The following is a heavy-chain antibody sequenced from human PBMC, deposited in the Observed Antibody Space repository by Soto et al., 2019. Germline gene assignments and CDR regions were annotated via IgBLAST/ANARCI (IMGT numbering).Heavy chain of an antibody. CDR2: INGSGNSI. Sequence: QWQLVEPGGGLVKPVVYLRLSCAASGFTFSDYYMSWICQAPGKGLEWVSYINGSGNSIYYADSVKGRFTISRDNTKNALYLQMNRLRAEATAVYYCAIEPDCQRGKDEVIDYWGQRTLVTVSS. CDR3: AIEPDCQRGKDEVIDY. J-gene: IGHJ4*02. D-gene: IGHD7-27*01. V-gene: IGHV3-11*01. CDR1: GFTFSDYY.